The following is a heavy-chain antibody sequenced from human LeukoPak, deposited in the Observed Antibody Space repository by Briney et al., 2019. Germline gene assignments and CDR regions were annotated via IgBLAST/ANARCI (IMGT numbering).Heavy chain of an antibody. D-gene: IGHD3-22*01. V-gene: IGHV4-34*01. CDR3: ARGRWAYYYDSSGYPLVY. J-gene: IGHJ4*02. Sequence: SETLSLTCAVYGGSFSGYYWSWIRQPPGKGLEWIGEINHSGSTNYNPSLKSRVTISVDTSKNQFSLKLGSVTAADTAVYYCARGRWAYYYDSSGYPLVYWGQGTLVAVSS. CDR2: INHSGST. CDR1: GGSFSGYY.